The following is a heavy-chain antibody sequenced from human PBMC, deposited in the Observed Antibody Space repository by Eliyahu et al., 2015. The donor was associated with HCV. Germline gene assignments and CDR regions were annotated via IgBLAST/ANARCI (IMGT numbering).Heavy chain of an antibody. V-gene: IGHV3-73*02. J-gene: IGHJ4*02. CDR1: XXTFSGTA. CDR3: AQNWGMYYFDY. Sequence: EVQLVESGGGLVXPGGSLXXSCAXSXXTFSGTAVHWVRQAPGKGLEWVGRIRNKADNYVTAYAASVEGRFTISRDDSRNTAYLQMNSLKTEDTAVYFCAQNWGMYYFDYWGQGTLVTVSS. D-gene: IGHD7-27*01. CDR2: IRNKADNYVT.